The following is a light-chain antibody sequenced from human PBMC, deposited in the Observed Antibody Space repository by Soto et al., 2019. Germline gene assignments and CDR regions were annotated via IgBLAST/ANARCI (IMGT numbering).Light chain of an antibody. CDR3: SSFTTTNTWV. V-gene: IGLV2-14*01. CDR2: EVT. Sequence: QSALTQPTSVSGSPGQSITISCTATSSDVGSYDFVSWFQQHPGKAPKLMIYEVTNRPSGVSYRFSGSKSGNTASLTISGLQAEDEADYYCSSFTTTNTWVFGGGTKLTV. CDR1: SSDVGSYDF. J-gene: IGLJ3*02.